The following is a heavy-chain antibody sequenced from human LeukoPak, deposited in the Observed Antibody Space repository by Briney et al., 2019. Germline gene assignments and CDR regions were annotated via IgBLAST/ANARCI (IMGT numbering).Heavy chain of an antibody. Sequence: GRSLRLSCAASGFTFSSYAMHWVRQAPGKGLEWVAVISYDGSNKYYADSVKGRFTISRDNSKNTLYLQMNSLRAEDTAVYYCARDRSQVPADLYYYYYGMDVWGRGTTVTVSS. D-gene: IGHD2-2*01. J-gene: IGHJ6*04. CDR3: ARDRSQVPADLYYYYYGMDV. CDR1: GFTFSSYA. V-gene: IGHV3-30*04. CDR2: ISYDGSNK.